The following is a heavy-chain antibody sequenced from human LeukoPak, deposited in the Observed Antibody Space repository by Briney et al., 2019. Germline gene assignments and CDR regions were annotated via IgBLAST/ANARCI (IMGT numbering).Heavy chain of an antibody. V-gene: IGHV1-3*01. CDR1: GYTFTGYY. Sequence: ASVKVSCKASGYTFTGYYMHWVRQAPGQGLEWMGRINAGNGNTKYSQKFQGRVTITRDTSASTAYMELSSLRSEDTAVYYCARGPLAARRYFDYWGQGTLVTVSS. J-gene: IGHJ4*02. D-gene: IGHD6-6*01. CDR2: INAGNGNT. CDR3: ARGPLAARRYFDY.